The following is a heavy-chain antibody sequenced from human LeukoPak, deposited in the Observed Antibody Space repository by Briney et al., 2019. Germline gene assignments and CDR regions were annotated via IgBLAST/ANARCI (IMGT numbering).Heavy chain of an antibody. J-gene: IGHJ3*02. V-gene: IGHV3-48*03. Sequence: GGSLRLSCAASGFTFSSYEMNWVRQAPGKGLEWVSCISSSGSTIYYADSVKGRFTISRDNAKNSLYLQMNSLRAEDTAVYYCASPLWLPTSNDAFDIWGQGTMVTVSS. CDR1: GFTFSSYE. D-gene: IGHD3-22*01. CDR3: ASPLWLPTSNDAFDI. CDR2: ISSSGSTI.